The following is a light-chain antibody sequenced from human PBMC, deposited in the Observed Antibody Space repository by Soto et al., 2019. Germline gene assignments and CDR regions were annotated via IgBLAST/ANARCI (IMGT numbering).Light chain of an antibody. V-gene: IGKV3-15*01. J-gene: IGKJ5*01. CDR2: GAS. CDR1: QSVSSN. Sequence: EIVMTQSPATLSVSPGERATLSCRASQSVSSNLAWYQQKPGQAPRLLIYGASTRATGIPARFSGSGSGTEFTVTISSLQAEDFAVYYCQQRSNWPMYTFGQGTRLEIK. CDR3: QQRSNWPMYT.